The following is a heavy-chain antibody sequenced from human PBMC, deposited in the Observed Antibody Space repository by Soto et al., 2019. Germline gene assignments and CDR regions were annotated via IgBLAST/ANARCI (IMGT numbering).Heavy chain of an antibody. CDR2: IIPIFGTA. CDR3: AKHRTYSGSYPDY. V-gene: IGHV1-69*13. J-gene: IGHJ4*02. CDR1: GGTFSSYA. D-gene: IGHD1-26*01. Sequence: SVKVSCKASGGTFSSYAISWVRQAPGQGLEWMGGIIPIFGTANYAQKFQGRVTITADESTSTAYMELSSLRSEDTAVYYCAKHRTYSGSYPDYWGQGTLVNVSS.